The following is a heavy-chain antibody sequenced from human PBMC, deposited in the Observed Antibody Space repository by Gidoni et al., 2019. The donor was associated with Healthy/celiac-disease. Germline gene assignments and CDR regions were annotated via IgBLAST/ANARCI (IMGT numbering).Heavy chain of an antibody. J-gene: IGHJ5*02. Sequence: QVQLVESGGGVVQPGRSLRLSCAASGFTFSSYGMHWVRQAPGKGLEWVAVISYDGSNKYYADSVKGRFTISRDNSKSTLYLQMISLRAEDTAVYYCAKDFSHGDYLPWFDPWGQGTLVTVSS. CDR3: AKDFSHGDYLPWFDP. CDR2: ISYDGSNK. D-gene: IGHD4-17*01. V-gene: IGHV3-30*18. CDR1: GFTFSSYG.